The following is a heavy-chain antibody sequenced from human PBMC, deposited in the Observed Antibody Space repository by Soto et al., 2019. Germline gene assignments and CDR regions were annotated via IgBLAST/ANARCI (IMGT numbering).Heavy chain of an antibody. CDR1: GFTFSSYS. J-gene: IGHJ6*02. D-gene: IGHD5-12*01. CDR2: ISSSSSYI. CDR3: ARDGGYGGGYDFRDYGMDV. Sequence: GGSLRLSCAASGFTFSSYSMNWVRQAPGKGLEWVSSISSSSSYIYYADSVKGRFTISRDNAKNSLYLQMNSLGDEDTAVYYCARDGGYGGGYDFRDYGMDVWGQGTTVTVSS. V-gene: IGHV3-21*01.